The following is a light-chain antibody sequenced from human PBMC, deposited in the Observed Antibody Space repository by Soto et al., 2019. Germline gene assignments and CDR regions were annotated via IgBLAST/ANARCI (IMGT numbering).Light chain of an antibody. J-gene: IGKJ4*01. V-gene: IGKV3-15*01. Sequence: EIVMTQSPATLSVSPGERATLSCRASQSVNSNLASYQQKPGQAPRILIYYASTRATGIPARFSGSGSGTEFTLAISGPQSEDVAVYYCQQYNDWPLTFGGGTKVDIK. CDR2: YAS. CDR1: QSVNSN. CDR3: QQYNDWPLT.